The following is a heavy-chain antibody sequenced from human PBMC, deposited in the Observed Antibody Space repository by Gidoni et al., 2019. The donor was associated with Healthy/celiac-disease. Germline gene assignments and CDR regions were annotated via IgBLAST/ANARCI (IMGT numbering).Heavy chain of an antibody. CDR3: ARGSLEYSSSKGTLYYYYYYMDV. V-gene: IGHV3-13*01. Sequence: EVQLVESGGGLVQPGGSLRLSCAASGFTFSSYDMHWVRQATGKGLEWVSAIGTAGDTYYPGSVKGRFTISRENAKNSLYLQMNSLRAEDTAVYYCARGSLEYSSSKGTLYYYYYYMDVWGKGTTVTVSS. D-gene: IGHD6-6*01. J-gene: IGHJ6*03. CDR1: GFTFSSYD. CDR2: IGTAGDT.